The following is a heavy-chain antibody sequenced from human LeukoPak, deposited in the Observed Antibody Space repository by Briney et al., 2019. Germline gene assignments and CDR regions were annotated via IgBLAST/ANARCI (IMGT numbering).Heavy chain of an antibody. CDR1: GYTFTRYY. CDR2: INPSGGST. J-gene: IGHJ3*02. Sequence: GSSVKVSCKASGYTFTRYYMHWVQQAPGQGLEWMGIINPSGGSTSYAQKSQGRVTMTSDMSTSTVYMELSSLRSEDTAVFYWAREGYYLVAFDSWGQGTMVTVSS. CDR3: AREGYYLVAFDS. V-gene: IGHV1-46*01. D-gene: IGHD3-22*01.